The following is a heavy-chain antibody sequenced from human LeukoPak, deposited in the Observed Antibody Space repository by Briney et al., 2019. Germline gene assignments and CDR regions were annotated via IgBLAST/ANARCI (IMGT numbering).Heavy chain of an antibody. V-gene: IGHV1-69*13. D-gene: IGHD2-15*01. Sequence: SVTVSCTASGGTFSGYAISWVRQAPGQGLEWMGGIIPIFGTANYAQKFQGRVTITADESTSTAYMELSSLRSEDTAVYYCAVAYCSGGSCYPDVWGQGTTVTVSS. J-gene: IGHJ6*02. CDR1: GGTFSGYA. CDR2: IIPIFGTA. CDR3: AVAYCSGGSCYPDV.